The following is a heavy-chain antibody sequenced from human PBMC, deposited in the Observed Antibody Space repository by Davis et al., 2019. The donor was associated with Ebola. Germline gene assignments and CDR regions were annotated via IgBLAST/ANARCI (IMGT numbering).Heavy chain of an antibody. D-gene: IGHD1-26*01. CDR2: IKQDGSEK. J-gene: IGHJ4*02. CDR3: ATLVKVGAYYFDY. CDR1: GFTFSSYW. V-gene: IGHV3-7*01. Sequence: PGGSLRLSCAASGFTFSSYWMSWVRQAPGKGLEWVANIKQDGSEKYYVDSVKGRFTISRDNAKNSLYLQMNSLRAEDTAVYYCATLVKVGAYYFDYWGQGTLVTVSS.